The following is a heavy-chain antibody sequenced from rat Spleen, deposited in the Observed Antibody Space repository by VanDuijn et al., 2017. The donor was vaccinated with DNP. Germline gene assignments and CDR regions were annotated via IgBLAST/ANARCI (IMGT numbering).Heavy chain of an antibody. CDR2: ISYFGDNT. CDR3: ATGVYGGYEDWFAY. D-gene: IGHD1-11*01. V-gene: IGHV5-7*01. J-gene: IGHJ3*01. CDR1: GFTFSDYN. Sequence: EVQLVESGGGLVQPGRSLKLSCAASGFTFSDYNMAWVRQAPTKGLELVAYISYFGDNTYSGDSVKGRFTISRDNAKSTLYLQMNSLRSEDMATYYCATGVYGGYEDWFAYWGQGTLVTVSS.